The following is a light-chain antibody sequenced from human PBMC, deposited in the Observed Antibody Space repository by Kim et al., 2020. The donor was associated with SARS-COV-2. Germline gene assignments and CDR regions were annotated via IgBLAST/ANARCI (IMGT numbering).Light chain of an antibody. V-gene: IGKV1-17*01. CDR1: QDIRND. Sequence: ASVGGKVPSSCRASQDIRNDLGWYQQNPGRAPKRLIYGASSLQSGVPSRFSGSGSGTEFTLTISSLQPEDFATYFCLQHNTYPITFGQGTRLEIK. CDR2: GAS. J-gene: IGKJ5*01. CDR3: LQHNTYPIT.